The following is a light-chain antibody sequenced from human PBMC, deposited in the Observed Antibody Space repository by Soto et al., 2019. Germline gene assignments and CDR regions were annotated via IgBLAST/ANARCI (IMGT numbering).Light chain of an antibody. CDR1: SSDVGGYNY. CDR3: SSKASSGTLS. CDR2: EVT. Sequence: QSVLTQPASVSGSPGQSITISCTGTSSDVGGYNYVSWYQQHPGKAPKLLIYEVTNRPSGVSNGFSGSKSGNTASLTISGVQAEDEAEYYCSSKASSGTLSFGTGTKVTVL. J-gene: IGLJ1*01. V-gene: IGLV2-14*01.